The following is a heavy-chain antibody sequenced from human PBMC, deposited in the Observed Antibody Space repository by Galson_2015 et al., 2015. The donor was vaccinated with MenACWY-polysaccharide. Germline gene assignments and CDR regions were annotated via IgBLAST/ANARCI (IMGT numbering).Heavy chain of an antibody. J-gene: IGHJ4*02. CDR2: IKSDGSST. D-gene: IGHD3-10*01. V-gene: IGHV3-74*03. CDR3: ASLVVRGVIT. Sequence: SLRLSCAAPGLTFRNYWMYWVRQPPGKGLVWVSRIKSDGSSTTYADSVKGRFTISRDNAKNTLYLQMNSLRAEDTAVYYCASLVVRGVITWGQGTLVTVSS. CDR1: GLTFRNYW.